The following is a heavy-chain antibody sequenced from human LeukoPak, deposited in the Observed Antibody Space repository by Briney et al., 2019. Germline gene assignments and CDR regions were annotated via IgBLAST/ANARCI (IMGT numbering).Heavy chain of an antibody. Sequence: GGSLRLSCAASGFNFSDYMMNWVRQAPGKGLEWVSSISGGEKYIYYADSLRGRFIISRDNAKSSLFLQMHSLRPEDTAVYYCARDSHSDFPEWFDPWGQGTLVTVSS. D-gene: IGHD2/OR15-2a*01. CDR1: GFNFSDYM. J-gene: IGHJ5*02. CDR3: ARDSHSDFPEWFDP. CDR2: ISGGEKYI. V-gene: IGHV3-21*01.